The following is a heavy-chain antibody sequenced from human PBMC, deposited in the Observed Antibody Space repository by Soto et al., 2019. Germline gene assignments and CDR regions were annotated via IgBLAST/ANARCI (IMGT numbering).Heavy chain of an antibody. Sequence: QVQLVESGGGVVQPGRSLRLSCAASGFTFSSYAMHWVRQAPGKGLEWVAVISYDGSNKYYADSVKGRFTISRDNSKNTLYLQMTSLRAEDTAVYYCARGEDYFDYWGQGTLVTVSS. J-gene: IGHJ4*02. CDR1: GFTFSSYA. CDR2: ISYDGSNK. CDR3: ARGEDYFDY. D-gene: IGHD3-16*01. V-gene: IGHV3-30-3*01.